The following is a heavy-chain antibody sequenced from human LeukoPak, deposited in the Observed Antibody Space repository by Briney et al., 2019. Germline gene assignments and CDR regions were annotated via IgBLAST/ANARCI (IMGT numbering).Heavy chain of an antibody. V-gene: IGHV3-11*01. J-gene: IGHJ6*02. D-gene: IGHD3-22*01. CDR1: GFTFSDYY. CDR3: ARDGAYYYDSSGTYYYYGMDV. Sequence: GGSLRLSCAASGFTFSDYYMSWIRQAPGKGLEWVPYISSSGSTIYYADSVKGRFTISRDNAKNSLYLQMNSLRAEDTAVYYCARDGAYYYDSSGTYYYYGMDVWGQGTTVTVSS. CDR2: ISSSGSTI.